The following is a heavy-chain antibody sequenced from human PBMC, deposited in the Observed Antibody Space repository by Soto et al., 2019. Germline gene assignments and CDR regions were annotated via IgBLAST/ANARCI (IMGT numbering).Heavy chain of an antibody. Sequence: ASVKVSCKASGFIFTNFFMHWVRQAPGQGPEWMGGIDPSGTNTSYAQKFQDRLTMTRNTSISTAYMELSSLRSEDTAVYYCARAPYSSSWYRGGWGQGTLVTVSS. V-gene: IGHV1-46*01. D-gene: IGHD6-13*01. CDR2: IDPSGTNT. CDR3: ARAPYSSSWYRGG. CDR1: GFIFTNFF. J-gene: IGHJ4*02.